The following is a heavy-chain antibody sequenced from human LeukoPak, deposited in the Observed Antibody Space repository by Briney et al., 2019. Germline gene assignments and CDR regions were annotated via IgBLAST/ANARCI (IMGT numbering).Heavy chain of an antibody. Sequence: PGGSLRLSCAASGFTFSSYAMSWVRQAPGKGLEWVSAISGSGGSTYYADSVKGRFTISRDNSKNTLSLQMNSLRAEDTAVYYCAKVRGTDLVVVVAATPYYYYGMDVWGQGTTVTVSS. CDR1: GFTFSSYA. J-gene: IGHJ6*02. V-gene: IGHV3-23*01. CDR2: ISGSGGST. D-gene: IGHD2-15*01. CDR3: AKVRGTDLVVVVAATPYYYYGMDV.